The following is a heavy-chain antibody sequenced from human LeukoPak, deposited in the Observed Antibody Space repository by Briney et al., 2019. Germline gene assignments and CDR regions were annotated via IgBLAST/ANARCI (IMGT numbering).Heavy chain of an antibody. J-gene: IGHJ3*02. V-gene: IGHV4-39*01. CDR1: PDSISSSSHY. CDR3: ERQPGLAAFDI. Sequence: SETLSLTCSVSPDSISSSSHYWGWIRQPPGRGLEWVGSIYYSGRTYYNPSLQSRVTISVDTSKNQFSLKLDSVTAADTAVFYCERQPGLAAFDIWGQGTLVTVSS. CDR2: IYYSGRT.